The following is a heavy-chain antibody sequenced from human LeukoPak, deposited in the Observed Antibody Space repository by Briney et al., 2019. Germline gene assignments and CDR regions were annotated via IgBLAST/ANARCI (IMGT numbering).Heavy chain of an antibody. J-gene: IGHJ5*02. Sequence: SVTVSGKASGGTFSSYAISWVRQAPGQGLEWMGGIIPIFGTANYAQKFQGRVTITADESTSTAYVELSSLRSEDTAVYYCARGLVRGVIDWFDPWGQGTLVTVSS. CDR2: IIPIFGTA. CDR1: GGTFSSYA. CDR3: ARGLVRGVIDWFDP. D-gene: IGHD3-10*01. V-gene: IGHV1-69*13.